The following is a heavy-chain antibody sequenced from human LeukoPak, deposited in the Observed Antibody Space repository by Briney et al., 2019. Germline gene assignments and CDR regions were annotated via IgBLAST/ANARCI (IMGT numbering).Heavy chain of an antibody. Sequence: SETLSLTCTVSGGPISSSSYYWGWLRQPPGKGLEWIGSIYYSGSTYYNPSLKSRVTISVDTSKNQFSLKLSSVTAADTAVYYCAREKGIHYYDSSGYNNYYYYYYMDVWGKGTTVTVSS. D-gene: IGHD3-22*01. J-gene: IGHJ6*03. CDR1: GGPISSSSYY. V-gene: IGHV4-39*07. CDR2: IYYSGST. CDR3: AREKGIHYYDSSGYNNYYYYYYMDV.